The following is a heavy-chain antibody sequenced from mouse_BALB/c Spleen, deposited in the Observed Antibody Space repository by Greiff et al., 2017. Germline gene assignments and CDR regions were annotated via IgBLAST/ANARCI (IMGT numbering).Heavy chain of an antibody. D-gene: IGHD4-1*01. CDR1: GFTFSSYG. Sequence: VKLMESGGGLVQPGGSLKLSCAASGFTFSSYGMSWVRQTPDKRLELVATINSNGGSTYYPDSVKGRFTISRDNAKNTLYLQMSSLKSEDTAMYYCARDLTGTDYWGQGTTLTVSS. CDR3: ARDLTGTDY. CDR2: INSNGGST. V-gene: IGHV5-6-3*01. J-gene: IGHJ2*01.